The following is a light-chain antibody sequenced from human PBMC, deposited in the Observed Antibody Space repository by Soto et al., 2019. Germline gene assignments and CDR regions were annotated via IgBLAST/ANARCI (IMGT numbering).Light chain of an antibody. Sequence: QSALTQPASVSGSPGQSITISCTGTSSDIGNYNFVSWYQQHPGKAPKLMIYEVSKRPSGVSNRFSGSKSGNTASLTISGLQVEDEADYSCCSYAGSNTLGVFGGGTQLTVL. CDR1: SSDIGNYNF. CDR2: EVS. J-gene: IGLJ3*02. CDR3: CSYAGSNTLGV. V-gene: IGLV2-23*02.